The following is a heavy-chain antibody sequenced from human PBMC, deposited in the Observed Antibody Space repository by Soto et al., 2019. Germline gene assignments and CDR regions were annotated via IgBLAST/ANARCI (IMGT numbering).Heavy chain of an antibody. CDR1: GGSISSYY. CDR2: IYTSGST. Sequence: PSETLSLTCTVSGGSISSYYWSWIRQPAGKGLEWIGRIYTSGSTNYNPPLKSRVTMSVDTSKNQFSLKLSSVTAADTAVYYCARDIPPGGGYYSPPGYWGQGTLVTVSS. J-gene: IGHJ4*02. CDR3: ARDIPPGGGYYSPPGY. V-gene: IGHV4-4*07. D-gene: IGHD3-22*01.